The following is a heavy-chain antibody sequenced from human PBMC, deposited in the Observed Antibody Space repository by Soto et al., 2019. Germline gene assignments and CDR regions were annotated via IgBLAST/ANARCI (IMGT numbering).Heavy chain of an antibody. CDR2: ISWNRGSI. J-gene: IGHJ4*02. D-gene: IGHD3-16*01. V-gene: IGHV3-9*01. Sequence: EVQLVESGGGLVQPGRSLRLSCAASGFTFDDYAMHWVRQAPGKGLEWVSGISWNRGSIGYADSVKGRFTISRDNAKNSLYLQMNSLRAEDTALYYCAKDRGSWVTTGYFDYWGQGTLVTVSS. CDR1: GFTFDDYA. CDR3: AKDRGSWVTTGYFDY.